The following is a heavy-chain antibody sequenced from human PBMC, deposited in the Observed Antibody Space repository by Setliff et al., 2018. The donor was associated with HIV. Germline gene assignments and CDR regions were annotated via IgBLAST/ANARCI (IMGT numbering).Heavy chain of an antibody. D-gene: IGHD3-16*01. J-gene: IGHJ4*02. CDR2: IYYHGST. V-gene: IGHV4-31*08. CDR3: VNPSGAMGDFDS. Sequence: TLSLTCTVSGGSISSGGYYWSWIRQHPGKGLEWIGYIYYHGSTYYNPSLKSRVTISIDTSKNQFSLQLTSVTAADTAVYYCVNPSGAMGDFDSWGQGTLVTVSS. CDR1: GGSISSGGYY.